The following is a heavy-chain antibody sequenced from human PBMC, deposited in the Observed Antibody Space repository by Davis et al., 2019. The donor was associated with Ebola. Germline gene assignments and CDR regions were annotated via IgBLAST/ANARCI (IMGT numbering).Heavy chain of an antibody. V-gene: IGHV3-23*01. CDR2: ISGSGGST. CDR1: GFTFSSYS. D-gene: IGHD1-26*01. Sequence: PGGSLRLSCAASGFTFSSYSMSWVRQAPGKGLEWVSAISGSGGSTYYADSVKGRFTISRDNSKNTLYLQMNSLRDEDTAVYYCARDFRELWPHPDYYYYYMDVWGKGTTVTVSS. J-gene: IGHJ6*03. CDR3: ARDFRELWPHPDYYYYYMDV.